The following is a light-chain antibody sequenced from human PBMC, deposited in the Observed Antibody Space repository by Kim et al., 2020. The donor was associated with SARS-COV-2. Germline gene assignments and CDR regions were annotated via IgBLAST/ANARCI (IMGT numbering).Light chain of an antibody. J-gene: IGLJ2*01. CDR3: QAWDSSVVV. CDR2: QDG. V-gene: IGLV3-1*01. Sequence: SYELTQPPSVSVSPGQTASITCSGDTLGDRYANWYRQKPGQSPVVVIYQDGHRPSGIPERFSGSSSGNTTTLTLSGTQAMAEADYYCQAWDSSVVVFGGG. CDR1: TLGDRY.